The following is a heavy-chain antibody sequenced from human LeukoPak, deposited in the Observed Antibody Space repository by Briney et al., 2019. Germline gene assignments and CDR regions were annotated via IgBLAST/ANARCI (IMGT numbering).Heavy chain of an antibody. V-gene: IGHV1-18*01. J-gene: IGHJ4*02. CDR1: GYTFTGYG. D-gene: IGHD6-13*01. Sequence: ASVKVSCKASGYTFTGYGISWVRQAPGQGLEWMGWISAYNGNTNYAQKLQGRVTVTTDTSTSTAYMELRSLRSDDTAVYYCASHSSSRGGFDYWGQGTLVTVSS. CDR3: ASHSSSRGGFDY. CDR2: ISAYNGNT.